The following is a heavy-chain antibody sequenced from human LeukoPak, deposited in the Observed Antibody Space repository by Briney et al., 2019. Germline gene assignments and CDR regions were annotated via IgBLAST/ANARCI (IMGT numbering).Heavy chain of an antibody. D-gene: IGHD1-14*01. V-gene: IGHV1-8*02. J-gene: IGHJ4*02. CDR2: MNPNSGNT. Sequence: GASVKVSCKASGYTFTNYDINWVRQASGQGLEWMGWMNPNSGNTGYARKFQGRVTMTRDTSINTAYTELSSLRSDDTAVYYCARIVIRGTTADGGDYWGQGTLVTVSS. CDR3: ARIVIRGTTADGGDY. CDR1: GYTFTNYD.